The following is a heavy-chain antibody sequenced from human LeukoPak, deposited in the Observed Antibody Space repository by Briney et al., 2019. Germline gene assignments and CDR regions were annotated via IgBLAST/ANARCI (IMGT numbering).Heavy chain of an antibody. V-gene: IGHV4-59*01. Sequence: SETLSLTCAVYGGSFSGYYWSWIRQPPGKGLEWIGYVDRTGSTNFNPSLNGRVSISRDTTKNLFSLRLRSVTAADTAVYFCARGRVSSSTWYSTYYYYFYMDVWGKGTAVTVSS. J-gene: IGHJ6*03. CDR1: GGSFSGYY. D-gene: IGHD1-1*01. CDR3: ARGRVSSSTWYSTYYYYFYMDV. CDR2: VDRTGST.